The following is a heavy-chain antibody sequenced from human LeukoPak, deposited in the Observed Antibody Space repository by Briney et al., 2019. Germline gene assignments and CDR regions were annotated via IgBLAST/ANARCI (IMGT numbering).Heavy chain of an antibody. CDR3: AKDGRYNYGSSGYYYGSHFDY. D-gene: IGHD3-22*01. V-gene: IGHV3-23*01. J-gene: IGHJ4*02. CDR2: MSDSGVSS. CDR1: GFTFSSFA. Sequence: GGSLRLSCAASGFTFSSFAMSWVRQAPGKGLEWVSGMSDSGVSSYYADSVKGRFTISRDNSKNMLYLQMNSLRAEDTAVYYCAKDGRYNYGSSGYYYGSHFDYWGQGTLVTVSS.